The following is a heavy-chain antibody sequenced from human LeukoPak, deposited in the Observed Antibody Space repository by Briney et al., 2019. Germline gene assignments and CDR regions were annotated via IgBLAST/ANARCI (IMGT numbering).Heavy chain of an antibody. CDR3: AGLGYSSGWYQQYYFDY. Sequence: KPSETLSLACTVSGGSISSSSYYWGWIRQPPGQGLEWIGSIYYSGSTYYNPSLKSRVTISVDTSKNQFSLKLSSVTAADTAVYYCAGLGYSSGWYQQYYFDYWGQGTLVTVSS. J-gene: IGHJ4*02. CDR1: GGSISSSSYY. D-gene: IGHD6-19*01. V-gene: IGHV4-39*01. CDR2: IYYSGST.